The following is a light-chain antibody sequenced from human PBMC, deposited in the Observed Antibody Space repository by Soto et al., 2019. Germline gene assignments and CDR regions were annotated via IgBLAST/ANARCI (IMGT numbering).Light chain of an antibody. Sequence: QSVLTQPPSASGTPGQRVTISCSGSRSNIGSNYVYWYQQLPGTAPKLLIYRNNQRPSGVPDRFSGSKSGTSASLAISGLRSEDEADYYCAAWDDSLSGVVFAGGTKLTVL. V-gene: IGLV1-47*01. CDR1: RSNIGSNY. J-gene: IGLJ2*01. CDR3: AAWDDSLSGVV. CDR2: RNN.